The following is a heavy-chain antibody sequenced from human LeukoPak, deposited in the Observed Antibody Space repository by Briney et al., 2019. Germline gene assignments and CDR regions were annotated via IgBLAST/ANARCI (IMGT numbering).Heavy chain of an antibody. CDR1: GFTFSSYG. CDR2: ISGSGGST. J-gene: IGHJ4*02. CDR3: AYPMITFGGVIAPSVYFDY. V-gene: IGHV3-23*01. Sequence: GGSLRLSCAASGFTFSSYGMSWVRQAPGKGLEWVSAISGSGGSTYYADSVKGRFTISRDNSKNTLYPQMNSLRAEDTAVYYCAYPMITFGGVIAPSVYFDYWGQGTLVTVSS. D-gene: IGHD3-16*02.